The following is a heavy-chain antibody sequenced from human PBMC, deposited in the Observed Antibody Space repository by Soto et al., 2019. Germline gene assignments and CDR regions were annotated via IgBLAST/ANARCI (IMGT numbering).Heavy chain of an antibody. CDR1: GFTFTNYE. CDR3: VKEGIEGGVAFDL. Sequence: GGSLRLSCAASGFTFTNYEIHWVRQTTTKGLEWVSAVDSSGKPYYSGSVKGRFTISRENAQNSVYLQMSALTIEDTALYYCVKEGIEGGVAFDLGGQGKMVPVPS. J-gene: IGHJ3*01. D-gene: IGHD2-21*01. CDR2: VDSSGKP. V-gene: IGHV3-13*05.